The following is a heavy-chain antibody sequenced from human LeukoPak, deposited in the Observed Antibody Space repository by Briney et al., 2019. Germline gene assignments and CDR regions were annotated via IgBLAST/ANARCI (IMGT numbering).Heavy chain of an antibody. CDR3: ARVGCSSSWYYFDY. Sequence: GGSLRLSCAAFEFSIRGYAMTWVRQAPEKGLEWVSSISGSDGTTYYADSVKGRFTISRDNSKNTLYLQMNSLRAEDTAVYYCARVGCSSSWYYFDYWGQGTLVTVSS. CDR2: ISGSDGTT. J-gene: IGHJ4*02. V-gene: IGHV3-23*01. CDR1: EFSIRGYA. D-gene: IGHD6-13*01.